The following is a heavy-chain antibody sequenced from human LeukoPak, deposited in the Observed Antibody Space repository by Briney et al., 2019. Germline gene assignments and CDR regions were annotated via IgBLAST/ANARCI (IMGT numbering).Heavy chain of an antibody. D-gene: IGHD3-22*01. CDR2: INHSGST. J-gene: IGHJ4*02. CDR1: GGSFSGYY. Sequence: SETLSLTCAVYGGSFSGYYWSWIRQPPGKGLEWIGEINHSGSTNYNPSLKGRVTISVDTSKNQFSLKLSSVTAADTAVYYCARGPSWEYDSSGYGVDYWGQGTLVTVSS. CDR3: ARGPSWEYDSSGYGVDY. V-gene: IGHV4-34*01.